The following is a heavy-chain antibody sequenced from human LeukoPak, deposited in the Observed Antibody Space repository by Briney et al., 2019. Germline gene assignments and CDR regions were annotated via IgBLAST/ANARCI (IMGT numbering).Heavy chain of an antibody. CDR1: GGSFSSGLYY. D-gene: IGHD5-24*01. J-gene: IGHJ4*02. V-gene: IGHV4-61*02. Sequence: SETLSLTCTVSGGSFSSGLYYWTWIRQPAGKGLEWIGRIYISGSTNYNPSLKSRVTISRDTSKNEFSLKLSSVTAAGTAVYYCARDSRRDGYNLDYWGRGTLVTVSS. CDR2: IYISGST. CDR3: ARDSRRDGYNLDY.